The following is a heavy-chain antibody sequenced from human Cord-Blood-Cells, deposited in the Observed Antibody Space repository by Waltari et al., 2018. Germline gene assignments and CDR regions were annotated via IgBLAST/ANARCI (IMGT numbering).Heavy chain of an antibody. CDR3: AREQRIVVVPAAPAWFDP. Sequence: QVQLVQSGAEVKKPGASVKVSCQAAGPPFTGYYMHSVRQGPGHGLEWMGWINPNRGGTNYAQKFQGRVTMTRDTSISTAYMELSRLRSDDTAVYYCAREQRIVVVPAAPAWFDPWGQGTLVTVSS. J-gene: IGHJ5*02. CDR1: GPPFTGYY. CDR2: INPNRGGT. D-gene: IGHD2-2*01. V-gene: IGHV1-2*02.